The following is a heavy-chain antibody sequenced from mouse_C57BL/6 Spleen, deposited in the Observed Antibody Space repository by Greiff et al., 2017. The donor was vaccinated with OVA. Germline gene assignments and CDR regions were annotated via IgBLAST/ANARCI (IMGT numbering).Heavy chain of an antibody. Sequence: VMLVESGPGLVAPSPSLSITCTVSGFSFTSSAISWVRQPPGKGLEWLGVIWPGGGTNYNSALNSRLSISKDNSKSQVFLKMNSLQTDDTARYYCASYYETDMEYWGQGTSVTVSS. CDR1: GFSFTSSA. CDR2: IWPGGGT. D-gene: IGHD1-1*01. V-gene: IGHV2-9-1*01. CDR3: ASYYETDMEY. J-gene: IGHJ4*01.